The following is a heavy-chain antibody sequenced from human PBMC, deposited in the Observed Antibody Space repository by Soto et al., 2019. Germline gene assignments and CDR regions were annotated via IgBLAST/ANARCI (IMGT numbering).Heavy chain of an antibody. D-gene: IGHD4-17*01. CDR1: GGSISSSSYY. CDR3: ARHFYYGDYRGY. J-gene: IGHJ4*02. Sequence: QLQLQESGPGLVKPSETLSLTCTVSGGSISSSSYYWGWIRQPPGKGLEWIGSIYYSGSTYYNPSLKSRVTISVDTSKNQFSPKLSSVTAADTAVYYCARHFYYGDYRGYWGQGTLVTVSS. V-gene: IGHV4-39*01. CDR2: IYYSGST.